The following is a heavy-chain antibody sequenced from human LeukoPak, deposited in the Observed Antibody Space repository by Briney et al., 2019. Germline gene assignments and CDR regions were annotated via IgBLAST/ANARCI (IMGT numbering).Heavy chain of an antibody. Sequence: PSETPSLTCTVSGGSISSYYWSWIRQPPGKGLEWIGYIYYSGSTNYNPSLKSRVTISIDKSKNQFSLKLSSMTAADTAVYYCARGLVIAATGWGQWELPPAGHDSWGQGTLVTVSS. CDR1: GGSISSYY. V-gene: IGHV4-59*12. J-gene: IGHJ4*02. CDR3: ARGLVIAATGWGQWELPPAGHDS. CDR2: IYYSGST. D-gene: IGHD1-26*01.